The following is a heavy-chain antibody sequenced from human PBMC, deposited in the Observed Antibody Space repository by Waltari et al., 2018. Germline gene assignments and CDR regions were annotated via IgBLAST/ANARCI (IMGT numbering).Heavy chain of an antibody. CDR3: ASDPTLFGIRQNYFDS. V-gene: IGHV3-48*03. J-gene: IGHJ4*02. D-gene: IGHD3-3*01. CDR1: GFTFSSYD. Sequence: EVQLVESGGNLIQPGGSLRLSCEASGFTFSSYDMNWVRQAPGKGVEWVAHIGTGGSDIYYTDSVRGRFTISRDTAKNSLYLLLNTLGADDSGVYFCASDPTLFGIRQNYFDSWGQGTQVTVSS. CDR2: IGTGGSDI.